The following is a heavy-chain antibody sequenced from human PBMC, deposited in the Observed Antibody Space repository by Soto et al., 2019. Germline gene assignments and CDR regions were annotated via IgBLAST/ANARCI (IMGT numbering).Heavy chain of an antibody. V-gene: IGHV5-10-1*01. J-gene: IGHJ4*02. Sequence: PGESLKISCKGSGYSFTSYWISWVRQMPGKGLEWMGRIDPSDSYTNYSPSFQGHVTISADKSISTAYLQWSSLKASDTAMYYCATLELSPREWLRFETYYFDYWGQGTLVTVSS. CDR1: GYSFTSYW. CDR2: IDPSDSYT. CDR3: ATLELSPREWLRFETYYFDY. D-gene: IGHD5-12*01.